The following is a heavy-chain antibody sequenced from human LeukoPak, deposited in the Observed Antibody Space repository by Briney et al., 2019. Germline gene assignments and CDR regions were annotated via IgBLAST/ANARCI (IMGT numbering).Heavy chain of an antibody. CDR3: ARDPEEWERGSWYFDL. D-gene: IGHD1-26*01. CDR1: GFTFSSYG. V-gene: IGHV3-30*02. CDR2: IRYDGSNK. J-gene: IGHJ2*01. Sequence: GGSLRLSCAASGFTFSSYGMHWVRQAPGKGLEWVAFIRYDGSNKYYADSVKGRFTISRDNAKNSLYLQMNSLRAEDTAVYYCARDPEEWERGSWYFDLWGRGTLVTVSS.